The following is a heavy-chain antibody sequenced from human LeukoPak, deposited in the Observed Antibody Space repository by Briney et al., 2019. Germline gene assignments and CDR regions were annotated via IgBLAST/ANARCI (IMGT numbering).Heavy chain of an antibody. CDR1: GFTFSNAW. CDR2: IKSKTDGGTT. D-gene: IGHD3-10*01. V-gene: IGHV3-15*01. CDR3: TTVLTLWFGEFDY. Sequence: PGGSLRLSCAASGFTFSNAWMSWVRQAPGKGLEWVGRIKSKTDGGTTDYAAPVKGRFTISRDDSKNTLYLQMNSLKTEDTAAYYCTTVLTLWFGEFDYWGQGTLVTVSS. J-gene: IGHJ4*02.